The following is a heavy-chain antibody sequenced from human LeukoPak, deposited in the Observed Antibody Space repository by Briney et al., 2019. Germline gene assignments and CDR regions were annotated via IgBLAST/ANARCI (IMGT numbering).Heavy chain of an antibody. CDR1: GGSISSYY. J-gene: IGHJ5*02. CDR3: ARVNYGSGSYSWFDP. V-gene: IGHV4-4*07. CDR2: IYTSGST. Sequence: PSETLSLTCTVSGGSISSYYWSWIRQPAGKGLERIGRIYTSGSTNYNPSLKSRVTMSVDTSKNQFSLKLSSVTAADTAVYYCARVNYGSGSYSWFDPWGQGTLVTVSS. D-gene: IGHD3-10*01.